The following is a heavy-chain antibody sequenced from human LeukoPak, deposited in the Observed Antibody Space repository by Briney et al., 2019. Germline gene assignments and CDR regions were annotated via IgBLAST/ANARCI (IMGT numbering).Heavy chain of an antibody. J-gene: IGHJ3*02. D-gene: IGHD3-16*01. Sequence: PGGSLRLSCAASGFIFSCYDMHWVRQAPGNGLEWVTVISYDGTNKYYGDSVKGRFTISRDNSKNTLYLQMNSLRAEDTAVYYCAKGIDYAYRFDIWGQGTMVTVSS. CDR3: AKGIDYAYRFDI. V-gene: IGHV3-30*18. CDR1: GFIFSCYD. CDR2: ISYDGTNK.